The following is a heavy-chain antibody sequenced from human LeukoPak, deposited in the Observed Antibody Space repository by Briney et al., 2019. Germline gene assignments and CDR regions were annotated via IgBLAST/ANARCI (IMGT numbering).Heavy chain of an antibody. Sequence: SETLSLTCTVSGGSITSYYWSWIRQPPGKGVEWIGFIYSSGSTNYNPSLRSRLTISVDTSKNQFPLKLNSVTAADTAMYFCARHFIHVRSGAQHWFDSWGQGTLVTVSS. CDR2: IYSSGST. V-gene: IGHV4-4*09. D-gene: IGHD3-3*01. CDR1: GGSITSYY. CDR3: ARHFIHVRSGAQHWFDS. J-gene: IGHJ5*01.